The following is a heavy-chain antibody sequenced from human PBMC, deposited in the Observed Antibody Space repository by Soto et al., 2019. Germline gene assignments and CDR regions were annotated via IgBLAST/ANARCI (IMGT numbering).Heavy chain of an antibody. CDR2: ISGSGGST. Sequence: GGSLRLSCAASGFTFSSYTMSWVRQAPGKGLEWVSAISGSGGSTYYADSVKGRFTISRDNSKNTLYLQMNSLRAEDTAVYYCAKDPDSSGWYRGYYFDYWGQGTLVTVSS. J-gene: IGHJ4*02. V-gene: IGHV3-23*01. CDR3: AKDPDSSGWYRGYYFDY. D-gene: IGHD6-19*01. CDR1: GFTFSSYT.